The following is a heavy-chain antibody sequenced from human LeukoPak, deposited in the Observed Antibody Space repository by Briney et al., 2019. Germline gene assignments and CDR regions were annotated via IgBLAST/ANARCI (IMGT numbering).Heavy chain of an antibody. J-gene: IGHJ4*02. V-gene: IGHV1-69*04. CDR3: ATNSGSYYALDY. Sequence: SVKVSCKASGDTFSNYAISWVRQAPGQGLEWMGRIIPILGIANYAQKFQGRVTITADKSTSTAYMELSSLRSEDTATYYCATNSGSYYALDYWGQGTLVTVSS. CDR2: IIPILGIA. CDR1: GDTFSNYA. D-gene: IGHD1-26*01.